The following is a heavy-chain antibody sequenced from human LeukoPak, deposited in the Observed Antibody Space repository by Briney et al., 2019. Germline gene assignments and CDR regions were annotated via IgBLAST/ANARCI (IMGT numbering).Heavy chain of an antibody. CDR2: IYTSGGT. J-gene: IGHJ4*02. Sequence: SETLSLTCTVSGGSISSGSYYWSWIRQPAGKGLEWIGRIYTSGGTNYNPSLKSRVTISVDTTKNHFSLKLSPVTAADTAVYYCARERDYVWGSYRYSPCFDYWGQGTLVTVSS. CDR1: GGSISSGSYY. V-gene: IGHV4-61*02. CDR3: ARERDYVWGSYRYSPCFDY. D-gene: IGHD3-16*02.